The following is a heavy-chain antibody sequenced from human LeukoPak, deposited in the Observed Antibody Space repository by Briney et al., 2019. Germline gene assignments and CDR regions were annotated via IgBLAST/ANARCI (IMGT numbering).Heavy chain of an antibody. CDR1: GFTVSSNY. CDR2: IYSGGST. CDR3: AREVSLGYFDY. V-gene: IGHV3-53*01. Sequence: GGSLRLSCAASGFTVSSNYMSWVRQAPGKGLEWVSVIYSGGSTYYADSVKGRFTISRDNSKNTLYLQMNSLRAEDTAVYYCAREVSLGYFDYWGQGTLVTVSS. J-gene: IGHJ4*02.